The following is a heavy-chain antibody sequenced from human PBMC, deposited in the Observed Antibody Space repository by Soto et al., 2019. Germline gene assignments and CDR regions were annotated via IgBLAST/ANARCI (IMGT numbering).Heavy chain of an antibody. CDR3: ARDPVNYASWFGP. CDR1: GFTFSSYA. CDR2: ISSSGSTI. J-gene: IGHJ5*02. V-gene: IGHV3-48*04. Sequence: GGSLRLSCAASGFTFSSYAMSWVRQAPGKGLEWVSYISSSGSTIYYADSVKGRFTMSRDNAKESLYLQMNSLRAEDTAVYYCARDPVNYASWFGPWGQGTLVTVSS. D-gene: IGHD3-16*01.